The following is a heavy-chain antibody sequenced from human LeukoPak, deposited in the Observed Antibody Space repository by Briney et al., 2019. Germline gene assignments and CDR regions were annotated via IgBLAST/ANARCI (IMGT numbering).Heavy chain of an antibody. CDR2: IYYSGST. CDR1: GGSISSYY. J-gene: IGHJ5*02. D-gene: IGHD3-22*01. CDR3: AREYSSSPWGNYYDSSGYPRFDP. V-gene: IGHV4-59*12. Sequence: KPSETLSLTCTVSGGSISSYYWSWIRQPPGKGLEWIGYIYYSGSTNYNPSLKSRVTISVDTSKNQFSLKLSSVTAADTAVYYCAREYSSSPWGNYYDSSGYPRFDPWGQGTLVTVSS.